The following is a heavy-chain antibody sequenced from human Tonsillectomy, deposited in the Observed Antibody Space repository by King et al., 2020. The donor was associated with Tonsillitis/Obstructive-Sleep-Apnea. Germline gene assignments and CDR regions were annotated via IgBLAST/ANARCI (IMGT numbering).Heavy chain of an antibody. CDR3: ARGHSSAPRSAIDI. V-gene: IGHV3-74*01. CDR1: GFTFSRYW. D-gene: IGHD5-18*01. CDR2: INGDGSTT. Sequence: VQLVESGGGLVQPGGSLRLSCAASGFTFSRYWMHWVRQAPGKGLVWVSRINGDGSTTGYADSVKGRFTISRDNAKNTLYLQMNSLRAEDTAVYYCARGHSSAPRSAIDIWGQGTTVTVSS. J-gene: IGHJ3*02.